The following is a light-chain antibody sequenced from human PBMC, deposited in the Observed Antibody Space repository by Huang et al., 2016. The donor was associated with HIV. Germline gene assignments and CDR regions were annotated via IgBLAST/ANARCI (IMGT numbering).Light chain of an antibody. Sequence: DIVMTQSPDSLAVSPGERATINCKSSQSVLYSLSKKNYLAWFKQKPGRPPKLLIYGATTRESGVPDRFSGSGSGTDFTLTINNLQAEDVAVYFCLQYYSVPQTFGHGTKVEI. CDR2: GAT. J-gene: IGKJ1*01. CDR1: QSVLYSLSKKNY. CDR3: LQYYSVPQT. V-gene: IGKV4-1*01.